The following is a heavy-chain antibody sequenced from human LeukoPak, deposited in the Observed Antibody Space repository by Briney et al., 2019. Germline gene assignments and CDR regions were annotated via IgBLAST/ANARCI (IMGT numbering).Heavy chain of an antibody. CDR1: GLTFDNYV. J-gene: IGHJ4*02. V-gene: IGHV3-23*01. CDR2: ISGSGGST. Sequence: GGSLRLSCAVSGLTFDNYVMSWVRQAPGKGLEWVSAISGSGGSTYYADSVKGRFTISRDNSKNTLYLQMNSLRAEDTAVYHCAKEGEVYWGQGTLVTVSS. D-gene: IGHD3-10*01. CDR3: AKEGEVY.